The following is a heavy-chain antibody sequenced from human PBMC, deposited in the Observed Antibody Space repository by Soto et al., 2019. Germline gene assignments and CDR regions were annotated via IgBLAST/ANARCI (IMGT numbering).Heavy chain of an antibody. CDR3: ARGMAVTGDAFDI. V-gene: IGHV3-74*01. Sequence: GGSLRLSCAASGFTFSSYWMHWVRQAPGKGLVWVSRINSDGSSTSYADSVKGRFTISRDNAKNTLYLQMNSLRAEDTAVYYCARGMAVTGDAFDIWGQGTMVTVSS. CDR2: INSDGSST. D-gene: IGHD2-21*02. CDR1: GFTFSSYW. J-gene: IGHJ3*02.